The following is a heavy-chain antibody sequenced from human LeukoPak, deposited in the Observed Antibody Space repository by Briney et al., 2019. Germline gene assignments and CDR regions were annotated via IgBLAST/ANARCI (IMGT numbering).Heavy chain of an antibody. D-gene: IGHD6-25*01. CDR1: GYTFSSYA. J-gene: IGHJ4*02. V-gene: IGHV3-23*01. CDR2: ISGSGGST. CDR3: ARDQAAAAAFDY. Sequence: GGSLRLSCADCGYTFSSYAMSWVRQAPREGREWGSAISGSGGSTYYADSVQGRFTISRDNSKNTLYLQMNSLRAEDTAVYYCARDQAAAAAFDYWGQGTLGTVSS.